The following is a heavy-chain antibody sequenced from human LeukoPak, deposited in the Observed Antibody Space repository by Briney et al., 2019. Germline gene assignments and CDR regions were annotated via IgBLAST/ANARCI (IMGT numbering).Heavy chain of an antibody. Sequence: GGSLRLSCAASGFTFSSYSMNWVRQAPGKGLEWVSSISSSSSYIYYADSVKGRFTISRDNAKNSLYLQMNSLRAEDTAVYYCARVSADTAMVCWFDPWGQGTLVTVSS. CDR3: ARVSADTAMVCWFDP. CDR2: ISSSSSYI. J-gene: IGHJ5*02. CDR1: GFTFSSYS. D-gene: IGHD5-18*01. V-gene: IGHV3-21*01.